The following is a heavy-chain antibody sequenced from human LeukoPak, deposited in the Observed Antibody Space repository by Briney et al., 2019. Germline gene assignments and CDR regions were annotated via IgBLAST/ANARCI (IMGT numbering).Heavy chain of an antibody. Sequence: SEALSLTCTVSGGSISSGSYYWSWIRQPAGKGLEWIGRIYTSGSTNYNPSLKSRVTISVDTSKNQFSLKLSSVTAADTAVYYCARDGSSWLGTFDIWGQGTMVTVSS. V-gene: IGHV4-61*02. D-gene: IGHD6-13*01. CDR1: GGSISSGSYY. CDR2: IYTSGST. CDR3: ARDGSSWLGTFDI. J-gene: IGHJ3*02.